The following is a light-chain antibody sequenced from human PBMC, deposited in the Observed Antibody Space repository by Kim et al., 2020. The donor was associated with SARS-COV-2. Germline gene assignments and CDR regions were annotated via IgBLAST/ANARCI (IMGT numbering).Light chain of an antibody. CDR1: SSNIGSNS. J-gene: IGLJ3*02. V-gene: IGLV1-47*01. CDR2: RNN. Sequence: QSVLAQPPSASGTPGQRVTISCSGSSSNIGSNSVYWYQQLPGTPPKLLIYRNNQRPSGVPDRFSGSKSGTSASLAISGLRSEDEADYYCAAWDDSLSGRVFGGGTKVTVL. CDR3: AAWDDSLSGRV.